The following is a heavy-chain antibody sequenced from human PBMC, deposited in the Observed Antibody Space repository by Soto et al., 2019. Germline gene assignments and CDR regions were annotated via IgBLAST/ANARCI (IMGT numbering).Heavy chain of an antibody. Sequence: LRLSCAASGFTVSSNYMSWVRQAPGKGLEWVSVIYSGGSTYYADSVKGRFTISRDNSKNTLYLQMNSLRAEDTAVYYCARDSGSYAFVYWGQGTLVTVSS. CDR3: ARDSGSYAFVY. CDR2: IYSGGST. D-gene: IGHD1-26*01. V-gene: IGHV3-53*01. CDR1: GFTVSSNY. J-gene: IGHJ4*02.